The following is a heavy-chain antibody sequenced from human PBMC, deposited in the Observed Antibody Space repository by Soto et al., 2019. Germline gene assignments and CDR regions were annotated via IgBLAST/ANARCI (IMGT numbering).Heavy chain of an antibody. CDR1: GFTFSSYA. CDR2: ISDSGNST. Sequence: GGSLSLSCAASGFTFSSYAMSWVRQAPGKGLEWVSTISDSGNSTYSADSVKGRFTISRDNSKNTLYLQMNSLRAEDTAVYYCARARYGDPLWGQDDFDYWGQGTLVTVSS. D-gene: IGHD4-17*01. V-gene: IGHV3-23*01. J-gene: IGHJ4*02. CDR3: ARARYGDPLWGQDDFDY.